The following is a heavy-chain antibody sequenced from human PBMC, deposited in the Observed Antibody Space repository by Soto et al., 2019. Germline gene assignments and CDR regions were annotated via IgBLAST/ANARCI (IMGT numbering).Heavy chain of an antibody. D-gene: IGHD2-21*01. CDR2: VYFTAST. J-gene: IGHJ4*02. CDR1: GASVRNGMYY. CDR3: ARYCDNSDGRDLFYFDY. V-gene: IGHV4-61*01. Sequence: PSETLSLTCTASGASVRNGMYYRSWIRQPPGKGLEWTGNVYFTASTIYNPCLKSRVNMSVDTYKDPFLLKVAPVITADTAVYYCARYCDNSDGRDLFYFDYWGLGTLVTVSS.